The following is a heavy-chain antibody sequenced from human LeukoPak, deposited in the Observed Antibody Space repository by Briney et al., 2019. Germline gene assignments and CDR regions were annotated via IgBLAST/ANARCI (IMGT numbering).Heavy chain of an antibody. D-gene: IGHD3-10*01. J-gene: IGHJ4*02. CDR2: ISSNGGST. Sequence: PGGSLRLSCAASGFTFSSYAMHWVRQAPGKGLEYVSAISSNGGSTYYANSVKGRFTISRDNSKNTLYLQMGSLRAEDMAVYYCARGQRGSGFGYWGQGTLVTVSS. V-gene: IGHV3-64*01. CDR3: ARGQRGSGFGY. CDR1: GFTFSSYA.